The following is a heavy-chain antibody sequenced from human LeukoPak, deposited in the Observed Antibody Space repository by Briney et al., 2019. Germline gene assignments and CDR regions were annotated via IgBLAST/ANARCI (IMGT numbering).Heavy chain of an antibody. V-gene: IGHV3-53*01. Sequence: GGSVRLSCAASGFTVSSNYMNWARQAPGKGLEWVSVIYSGGSTYYADSVQCRFTISRDNSKNTLFLQMNSLRAEDTAEYYCARGDDYGGAWYYFDYCGHRDLVSASS. CDR1: GFTVSSNY. D-gene: IGHD4-23*01. CDR3: ARGDDYGGAWYYFDY. CDR2: IYSGGST. J-gene: IGHJ4*01.